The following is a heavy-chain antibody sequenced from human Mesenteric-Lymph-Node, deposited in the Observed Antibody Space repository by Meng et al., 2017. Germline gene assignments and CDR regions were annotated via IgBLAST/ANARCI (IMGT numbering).Heavy chain of an antibody. Sequence: GESLKISCAASGFTASSNYMSWVRQAPGKGLEWVSIIYSGGSTYYADSVKGRFTISGHNSKNTLYLQMNSLRFEDTAVYYCARAPLAQRSYSSGWYSDAFDIWGQGTMVTVSS. J-gene: IGHJ3*02. CDR3: ARAPLAQRSYSSGWYSDAFDI. CDR1: GFTASSNY. D-gene: IGHD6-19*01. V-gene: IGHV3-53*04. CDR2: IYSGGST.